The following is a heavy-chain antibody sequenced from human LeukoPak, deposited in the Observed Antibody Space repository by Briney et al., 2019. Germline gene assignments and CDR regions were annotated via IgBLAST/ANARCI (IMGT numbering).Heavy chain of an antibody. Sequence: SETLSLTCTVSGGSISSYYWSWIRQPPGKGLEWIGYIYYTGSTNYNPSLKSRVTISVDTSNNQFSLKLSSVTAADTAVYYCARAGGWQFDYWGQRTRVTVSS. CDR2: IYYTGST. CDR3: ARAGGWQFDY. CDR1: GGSISSYY. D-gene: IGHD6-19*01. J-gene: IGHJ4*02. V-gene: IGHV4-59*01.